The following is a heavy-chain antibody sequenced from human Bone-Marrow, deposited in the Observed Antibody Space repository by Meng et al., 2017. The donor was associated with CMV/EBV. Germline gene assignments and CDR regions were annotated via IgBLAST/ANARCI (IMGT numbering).Heavy chain of an antibody. CDR3: ARTHCSSTSCPNYYYYGMDV. J-gene: IGHJ6*02. V-gene: IGHV1-46*01. Sequence: ASVKVSCKASGYTFTSYYMHWVRQAPGQGLEWMGIINPSGGSTSYAQKFQGRVTMTRDTSTSTVYMELSSLRSEDTAVYYCARTHCSSTSCPNYYYYGMDVWGQGTTVTVSS. D-gene: IGHD2-2*01. CDR2: INPSGGST. CDR1: GYTFTSYY.